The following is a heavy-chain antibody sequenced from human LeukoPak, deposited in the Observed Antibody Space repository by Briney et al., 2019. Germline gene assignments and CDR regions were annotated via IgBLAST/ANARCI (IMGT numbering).Heavy chain of an antibody. Sequence: SETLSLTCTVSGGSISSYYWSWIRQPPGKGLEWIGYIYYSGSTSYNPSLKSRVTISVDTSKNQFSLKLSSVTAADTAVYYWARGNYKYYYYMDVWGKGPTVTVPS. D-gene: IGHD1-7*01. V-gene: IGHV4-59*01. J-gene: IGHJ6*03. CDR3: ARGNYKYYYYMDV. CDR2: IYYSGST. CDR1: GGSISSYY.